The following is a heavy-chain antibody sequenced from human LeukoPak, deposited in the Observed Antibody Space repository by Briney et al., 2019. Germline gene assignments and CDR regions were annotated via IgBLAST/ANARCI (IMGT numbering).Heavy chain of an antibody. V-gene: IGHV3-33*01. J-gene: IGHJ3*02. CDR2: IWYDGSNK. Sequence: PGRSLRLSCAASGFNFSSYGMHWVRQAPGKGLEWVAVIWYDGSNKYYADSVKGRFTISRDNSKNTLYLQMNSLRAEDTAVYYCARDGGRELTGAFDIWGQGTMVTVSS. D-gene: IGHD1-26*01. CDR3: ARDGGRELTGAFDI. CDR1: GFNFSSYG.